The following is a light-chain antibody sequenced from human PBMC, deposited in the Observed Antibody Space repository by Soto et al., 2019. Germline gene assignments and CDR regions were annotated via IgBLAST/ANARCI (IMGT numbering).Light chain of an antibody. CDR3: CSYAGGDV. V-gene: IGLV2-11*01. J-gene: IGLJ1*01. Sequence: QSALTQPRSVSGSPGQSVTISCTGTSRDVGGYNYVSWYKHHPGKAPKLMIYDVSKRPSGVPDRCSGSKSGNTASLTISGLQAEDEADYYCCSYAGGDVFGTGTKLNVL. CDR2: DVS. CDR1: SRDVGGYNY.